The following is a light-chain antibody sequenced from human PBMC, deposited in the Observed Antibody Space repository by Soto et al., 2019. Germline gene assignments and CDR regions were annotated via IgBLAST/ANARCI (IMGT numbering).Light chain of an antibody. J-gene: IGLJ2*01. CDR1: SRDVGIYNY. CDR2: DVT. V-gene: IGLV2-11*01. CDR3: CSYAGNYTLL. Sequence: QSALTQPRSVSGSPGQSVTVSCTRTSRDVGIYNYVSWYQQRPGTAPKVMIYDVTKRPSGVPDRFSGSKSANTASLTISGLQADDEADYYCCSYAGNYTLLFGGGTKVTVL.